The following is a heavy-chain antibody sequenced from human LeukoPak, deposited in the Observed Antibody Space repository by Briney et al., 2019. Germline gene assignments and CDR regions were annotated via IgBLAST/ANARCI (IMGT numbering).Heavy chain of an antibody. D-gene: IGHD6-13*01. V-gene: IGHV1-3*01. J-gene: IGHJ4*01. CDR3: AKDKRQQMFQSIFDS. Sequence: GASVKVSCKASGYTFTSYAMHWVRQAPGQRLEWMGWINAGNGITKYSQKFQGRVTITRDTSASTAYMELSSLRSEDTAVYYCAKDKRQQMFQSIFDSWGHGTLVTVSS. CDR2: INAGNGIT. CDR1: GYTFTSYA.